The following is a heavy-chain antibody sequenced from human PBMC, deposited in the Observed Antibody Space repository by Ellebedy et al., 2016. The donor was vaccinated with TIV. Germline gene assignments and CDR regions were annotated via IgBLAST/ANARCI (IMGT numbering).Heavy chain of an antibody. V-gene: IGHV3-23*01. D-gene: IGHD3-9*01. CDR2: IDHGGGNT. Sequence: GESLKISCAASGFSFSSYAMSWVRQAPGKGLAWVSSIDHGGGNTYYADSVNGRFTISRDNSKNTLYLQVSSLRAEDTAVYYCARYFDWLSLMHYFDYWGQGTLVTVSP. J-gene: IGHJ4*02. CDR3: ARYFDWLSLMHYFDY. CDR1: GFSFSSYA.